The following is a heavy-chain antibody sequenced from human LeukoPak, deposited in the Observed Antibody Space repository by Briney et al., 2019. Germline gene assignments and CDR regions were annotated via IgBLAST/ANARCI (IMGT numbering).Heavy chain of an antibody. CDR3: ARGGVTIFGVVITFFDY. CDR2: INPNSGGT. CDR1: GYTFTGYY. V-gene: IGHV1-2*02. J-gene: IGHJ4*02. D-gene: IGHD3-3*01. Sequence: ASVKVSCKGAGYTFTGYYMHWVRQAPGQGLEWMGWINPNSGGTNYAQKFQGRVTMTRDTSISTAYMELSRLRSDDTAVYYCARGGVTIFGVVITFFDYWGQGTLVTVSS.